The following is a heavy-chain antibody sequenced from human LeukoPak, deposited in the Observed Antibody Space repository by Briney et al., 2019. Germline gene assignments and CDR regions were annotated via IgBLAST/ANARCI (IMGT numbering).Heavy chain of an antibody. CDR3: ARYSSDRFDY. Sequence: ASVKVSCKASGYTFTSYDINWVRQATGQGLEWMGWMNPNSGNTGYAQKFQGRVTITRNTSISTAYMELRSLRSDDTAVYYCARYSSDRFDYWGQGTLVTVSS. V-gene: IGHV1-8*03. CDR2: MNPNSGNT. CDR1: GYTFTSYD. D-gene: IGHD6-19*01. J-gene: IGHJ4*02.